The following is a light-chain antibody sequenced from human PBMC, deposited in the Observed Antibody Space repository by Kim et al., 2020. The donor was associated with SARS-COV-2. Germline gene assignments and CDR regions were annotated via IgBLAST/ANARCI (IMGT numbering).Light chain of an antibody. CDR1: QCGSDY. CDR3: QQRRNWPPT. V-gene: IGKV3-11*01. Sequence: PSEPPTRTCRGSQCGSDYLAWYQQQPHQAPRLLIYDASSGATGIAARFSGSGSGTDFPLTISILEPEDFAFYFCQQRRNWPPTFGGGTKVDIK. CDR2: DAS. J-gene: IGKJ4*01.